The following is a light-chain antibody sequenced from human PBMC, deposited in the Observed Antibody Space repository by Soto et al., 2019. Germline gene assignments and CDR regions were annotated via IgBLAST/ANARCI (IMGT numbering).Light chain of an antibody. CDR3: QQYGSSPT. CDR1: QSVSSSY. V-gene: IGKV3-20*01. CDR2: GAS. Sequence: EIVLTQSPGTLSLSPGERATLSCRASQSVSSSYLAWYQQKSGQAPRLLIYGASSRATGIPDRFSGSGSGTDFTLTISRLEPEDFAVYYCQQYGSSPTFGGGTKVEIE. J-gene: IGKJ4*01.